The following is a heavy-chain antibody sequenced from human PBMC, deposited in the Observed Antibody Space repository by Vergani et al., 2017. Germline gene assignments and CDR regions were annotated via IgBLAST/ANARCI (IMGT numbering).Heavy chain of an antibody. J-gene: IGHJ4*02. V-gene: IGHV1-18*04. CDR1: GYTFTSYG. CDR3: AREQWLPIDYFDY. Sequence: QVRQVQSGAEVKEPESSLKVSCEASGYTFTSYGISWVRQAPGQGLEWMGWISAYNGNTNYAQKLQGRVTMTTDTSTSTAYMELRSLRSDDTAVYYCAREQWLPIDYFDYWGQGTLVTVSS. CDR2: ISAYNGNT. D-gene: IGHD6-19*01.